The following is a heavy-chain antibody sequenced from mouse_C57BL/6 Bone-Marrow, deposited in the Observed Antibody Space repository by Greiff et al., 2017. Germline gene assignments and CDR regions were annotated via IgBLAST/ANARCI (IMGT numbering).Heavy chain of an antibody. J-gene: IGHJ4*01. CDR1: GYTFTSYW. CDR2: LDPSDSYT. V-gene: IGHV1-69*01. Sequence: VQLQQPGAELVMPGASVKLSCKASGYTFTSYWMHWVKQRPGQGLEWIGELDPSDSYTNYNQKFKGKSTLTVDKSSSTAYMQLSSLTSEDSAVYYCARGWLLPAMDYWGQGTSVTVSS. CDR3: ARGWLLPAMDY. D-gene: IGHD2-3*01.